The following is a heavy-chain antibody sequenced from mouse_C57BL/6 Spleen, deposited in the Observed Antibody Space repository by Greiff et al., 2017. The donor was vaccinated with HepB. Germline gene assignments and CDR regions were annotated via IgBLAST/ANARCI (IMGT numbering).Heavy chain of an antibody. CDR3: ARRDSSGYVSAWFAY. Sequence: QVQLQQSGAELMKPGASVKLSCKATGYTFTGYWIEWVKQRPGHGLEWIGEILPGSGSTNYNEKFKGKATFTADTSYNTAYMQLSSLTTEDSAIYYCARRDSSGYVSAWFAYWGQGTLVTVSA. D-gene: IGHD3-2*02. CDR1: GYTFTGYW. J-gene: IGHJ3*01. V-gene: IGHV1-9*01. CDR2: ILPGSGST.